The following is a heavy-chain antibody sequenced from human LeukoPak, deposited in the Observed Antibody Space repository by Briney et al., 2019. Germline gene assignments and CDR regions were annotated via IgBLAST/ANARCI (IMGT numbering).Heavy chain of an antibody. CDR1: GYSISSGYY. V-gene: IGHV4-38-2*02. J-gene: IGHJ4*02. CDR3: ARQTGSGLFILP. D-gene: IGHD3/OR15-3a*01. CDR2: IYHSGST. Sequence: PSETLSLACTVSGYSISSGYYWGWIRQPPGKGLEWIGSIYHSGSTYYNPSLKSRVTISVDTSKNQFSLKLSSVTAADTAVYYCARQTGSGLFILPGGQGTLVTVSS.